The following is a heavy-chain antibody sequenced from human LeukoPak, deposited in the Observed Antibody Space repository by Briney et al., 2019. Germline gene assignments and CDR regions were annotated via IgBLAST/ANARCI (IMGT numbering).Heavy chain of an antibody. CDR3: ARRFPGLGEDPTWYFGY. V-gene: IGHV4-59*08. CDR2: IYYSGST. D-gene: IGHD2-21*01. CDR1: GGSISSYY. Sequence: SETLSLTCTVSGGSISSYYWSLIRQPPGKGLEWIGYIYYSGSTNYNPSLKSRVTISVDTSKNQFSLKLSSVTAADTAVYYCARRFPGLGEDPTWYFGYWGQGTLVTVSS. J-gene: IGHJ4*02.